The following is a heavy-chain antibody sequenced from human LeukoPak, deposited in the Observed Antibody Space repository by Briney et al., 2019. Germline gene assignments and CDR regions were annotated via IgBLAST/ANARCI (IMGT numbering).Heavy chain of an antibody. J-gene: IGHJ4*02. D-gene: IGHD1-7*01. CDR2: ISAGGGSI. Sequence: DPGGSLRLSCAASGFTFSSYAMSWVRQAPGRGLEWVSRISAGGGSIHYADSVKGRFIISRDNSKNTLYLQMNSLRAEDTAVYYCAKTPADNWNYNYFDYWGQGTLVTVSS. V-gene: IGHV3-23*01. CDR3: AKTPADNWNYNYFDY. CDR1: GFTFSSYA.